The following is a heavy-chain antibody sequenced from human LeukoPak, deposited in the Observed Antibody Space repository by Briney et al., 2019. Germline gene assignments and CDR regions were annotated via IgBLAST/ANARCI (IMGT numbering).Heavy chain of an antibody. V-gene: IGHV4-59*01. D-gene: IGHD3-22*01. CDR1: GGSISSYY. CDR3: ASYYYDSRDAFDI. J-gene: IGHJ3*02. CDR2: IYYSGST. Sequence: SETLSLTCTVSGGSISSYYWSWIRQPPGKGLEWIGYIYYSGSTNYNPSLKSRVTISVDMSKNQFSLKLSSVTAADTAVYYCASYYYDSRDAFDIWGQGTMVTVSS.